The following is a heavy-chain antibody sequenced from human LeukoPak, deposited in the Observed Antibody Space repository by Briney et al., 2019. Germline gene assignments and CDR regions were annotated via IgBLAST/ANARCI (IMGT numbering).Heavy chain of an antibody. J-gene: IGHJ6*02. D-gene: IGHD2-2*01. V-gene: IGHV1-69*10. Sequence: ASVKVSCKASGGTFSSYTVSWVRQAPGHGLEWMGRIIHILDLANYAQKFQGRVTITADKSTSTAYMELSSLRSEDTAIYYCARDGVVVIPAAVEEAIYYYYGMDVWGQGTTVTVSS. CDR3: ARDGVVVIPAAVEEAIYYYYGMDV. CDR2: IIHILDLA. CDR1: GGTFSSYT.